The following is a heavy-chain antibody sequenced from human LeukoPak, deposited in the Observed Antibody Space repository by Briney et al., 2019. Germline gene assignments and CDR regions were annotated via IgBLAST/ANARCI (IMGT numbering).Heavy chain of an antibody. CDR1: GFTVSNNY. Sequence: QTGRSLRLSCAASGFTVSNNYMSWVRQAPGKGLEWVSAAYDGDTTYYADSVKGRFTISRDNSKNTLYLQINSLRVEDTAVYFCARDRLLYLDYWGQGTPVTVSS. D-gene: IGHD2-21*02. J-gene: IGHJ4*02. V-gene: IGHV3-53*01. CDR2: AYDGDTT. CDR3: ARDRLLYLDY.